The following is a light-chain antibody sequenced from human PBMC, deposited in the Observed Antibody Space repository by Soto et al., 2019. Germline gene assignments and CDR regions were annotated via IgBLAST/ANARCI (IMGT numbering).Light chain of an antibody. J-gene: IGLJ3*02. CDR1: SSDVGGYNY. V-gene: IGLV2-11*01. CDR2: DVS. CDR3: CSYSGSYTWV. Sequence: QSVLTQPRSVSGSPGQSVTISCTGTSSDVGGYNYVSWYQQHPGKAPKLMIYDVSKWPSGVPDRFSGSKSGNTASLTISGLRAEDEADYYCCSYSGSYTWVFGGGTMLTVL.